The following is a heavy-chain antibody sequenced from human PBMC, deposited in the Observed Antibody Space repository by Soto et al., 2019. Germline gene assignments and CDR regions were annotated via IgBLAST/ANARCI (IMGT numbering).Heavy chain of an antibody. V-gene: IGHV3-23*01. J-gene: IGHJ4*02. CDR3: AKAEKSSAVAGYFDS. Sequence: PKGSLKLSCAASECMFSNYAMNWVRHAPGKGLEWVSAISGSGGITYYADSVKGRFTISRDNSKNTLYLQMNSLRAEDTAVYYCAKAEKSSAVAGYFDSWGQGTLVTVSS. CDR2: ISGSGGIT. CDR1: ECMFSNYA. D-gene: IGHD6-19*01.